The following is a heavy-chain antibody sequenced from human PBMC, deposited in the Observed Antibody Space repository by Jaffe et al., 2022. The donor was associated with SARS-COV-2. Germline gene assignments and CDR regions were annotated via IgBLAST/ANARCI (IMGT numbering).Heavy chain of an antibody. CDR1: GFTFSNAW. CDR2: IKSKTDGGTT. Sequence: EVQLVESGGGLVKPGGSLRLSCAASGFTFSNAWMSWVRQAPGKGLEWVGRIKSKTDGGTTDYAAPVKGRFTISRDDSKNTLYLQMNSLKTEDTAVYYCTTETLYYYDSSGYWPGNYYYGMDVWGQGTTVTVSS. V-gene: IGHV3-15*01. D-gene: IGHD3-22*01. J-gene: IGHJ6*02. CDR3: TTETLYYYDSSGYWPGNYYYGMDV.